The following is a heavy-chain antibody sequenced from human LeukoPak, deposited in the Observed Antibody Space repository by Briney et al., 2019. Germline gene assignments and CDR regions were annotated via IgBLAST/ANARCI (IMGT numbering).Heavy chain of an antibody. CDR2: ISDSGGST. CDR3: AKDRGLPSLEGSGARRNMDV. D-gene: IGHD3-10*01. Sequence: GGSLRLSCAASGFTCSSYAMSWVRQAPGKGLEWVSTISDSGGSTYYADSVKGRFTISRDNSKNTLYLQMNSLRAEDTAVYYCAKDRGLPSLEGSGARRNMDVWGQGTTVTVSS. CDR1: GFTCSSYA. V-gene: IGHV3-23*01. J-gene: IGHJ6*02.